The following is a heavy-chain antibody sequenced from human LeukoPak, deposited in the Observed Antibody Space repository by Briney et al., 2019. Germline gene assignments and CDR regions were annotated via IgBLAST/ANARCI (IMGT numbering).Heavy chain of an antibody. CDR2: IYHSGST. D-gene: IGHD3-22*01. Sequence: SETLSLTCAVSGGSISSSNWWSWVRQPPGKGLEWIGEIYHSGSTNYNPSLKSRVTISVDKSKNQFSLELSSVTAADTAVYYCAREEDSSGYPFDYWGQGTLVTVSS. CDR3: AREEDSSGYPFDY. CDR1: GGSISSSNW. V-gene: IGHV4-4*02. J-gene: IGHJ4*02.